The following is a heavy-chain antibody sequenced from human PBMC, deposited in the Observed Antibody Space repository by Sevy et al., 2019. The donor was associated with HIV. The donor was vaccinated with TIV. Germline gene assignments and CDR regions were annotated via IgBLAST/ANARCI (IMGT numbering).Heavy chain of an antibody. J-gene: IGHJ1*01. Sequence: GGSLRLSCAGSGFTFGSYWMNWVRQAPGKGLEWVANINEDGTENDYLDSVKGRFTISRDNSKNALYLQMNSLRAEDTAVYYCALERLSSNVAEYFQNWGQGTLVTVSS. CDR3: ALERLSSNVAEYFQN. V-gene: IGHV3-7*01. D-gene: IGHD1-1*01. CDR2: INEDGTEN. CDR1: GFTFGSYW.